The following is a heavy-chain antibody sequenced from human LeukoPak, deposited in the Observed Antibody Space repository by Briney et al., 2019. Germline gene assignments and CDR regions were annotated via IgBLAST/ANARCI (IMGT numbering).Heavy chain of an antibody. CDR1: GDSVFSNSS. D-gene: IGHD2-2*01. CDR3: ARFCGSTSWHSGYYYGIDV. CDR2: TYYRSKWYN. J-gene: IGHJ6*02. V-gene: IGHV6-1*01. Sequence: SQTLSLTCAISGDSVFSNSSWNWIRQSPSSGLEWLGRTYYRSKWYNDYVVSVKSRININPDTSKNQFSLDLSSVTAADTAVYYCARFCGSTSWHSGYYYGIDVWGQGTTVTVSS.